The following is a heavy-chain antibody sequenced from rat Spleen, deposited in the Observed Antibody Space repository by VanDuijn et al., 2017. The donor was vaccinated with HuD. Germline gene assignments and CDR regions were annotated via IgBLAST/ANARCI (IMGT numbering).Heavy chain of an antibody. CDR2: ISTGAGNT. J-gene: IGHJ2*01. V-gene: IGHV5-25*01. CDR1: GFIFSNYY. Sequence: EVQLVESGGGLVQPGRSIKLSCAASGFIFSNYYMAWVRQAPAKGLEWVASISTGAGNTYYRDSVKGRFTFSRDNAKTTLYLQMDSLRSEDTSTYFCASLSYWGQGVMVTVSS. CDR3: ASLSY.